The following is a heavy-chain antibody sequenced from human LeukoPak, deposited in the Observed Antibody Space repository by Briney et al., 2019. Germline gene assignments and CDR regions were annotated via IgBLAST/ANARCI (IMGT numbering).Heavy chain of an antibody. D-gene: IGHD1-7*01. CDR2: ISAYNGNT. Sequence: ASVKVSCKASGYTFTSYGISWVRQAPGQGLEWMGWISAYNGNTNYAQKLQGRVTMTTDTSTSTAYMELRSLRAEDTAVYYCAKGTGSGTTASRGAFDIWGQGTMVTVSS. CDR1: GYTFTSYG. J-gene: IGHJ3*02. CDR3: AKGTGSGTTASRGAFDI. V-gene: IGHV1-18*01.